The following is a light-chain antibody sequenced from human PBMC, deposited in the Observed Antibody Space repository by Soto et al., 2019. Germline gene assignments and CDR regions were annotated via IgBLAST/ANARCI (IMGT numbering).Light chain of an antibody. V-gene: IGKV3-20*01. J-gene: IGKJ2*01. Sequence: EIVLTXXPXXXXLSPGERATLSCRXSQSVSSSYLAWYQQKPGQAPRLLIYGASSRATGIPDRFSGSGSGTDFTLTISRLEPEDFAVYYCQQYGSSPYTFGQGTKLEIK. CDR2: GAS. CDR1: QSVSSSY. CDR3: QQYGSSPYT.